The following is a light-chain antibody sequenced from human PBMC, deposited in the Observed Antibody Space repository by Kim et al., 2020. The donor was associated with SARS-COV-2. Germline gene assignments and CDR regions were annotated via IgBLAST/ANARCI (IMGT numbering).Light chain of an antibody. J-gene: IGKJ4*01. CDR3: QQANSFPLT. Sequence: DIQMTQSPSSVCASIGDRVTITCRASQGISTRLAWYQQKPGRAPNLLIYDASSLQSGVPLRFSAGGSGTDFTLTISSLQPEDSATYYCQQANSFPLTFGGGTKVDIK. CDR2: DAS. V-gene: IGKV1-12*01. CDR1: QGISTR.